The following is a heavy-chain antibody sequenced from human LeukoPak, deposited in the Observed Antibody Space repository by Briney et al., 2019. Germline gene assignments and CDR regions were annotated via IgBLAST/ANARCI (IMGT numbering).Heavy chain of an antibody. CDR3: VRGGESTWS. D-gene: IGHD2-15*01. CDR2: IRYDGSNK. J-gene: IGHJ5*02. CDR1: GFTFSSYG. V-gene: IGHV3-30*02. Sequence: PGGSLRLSCAASGFTFSSYGMHWVRQAPGKGLEWVAFIRYDGSNKYYADSVKGRFTISRDNSKNTLYLQMDSLRTEDTAVYYCVRGGESTWSWGQGTLVTVSS.